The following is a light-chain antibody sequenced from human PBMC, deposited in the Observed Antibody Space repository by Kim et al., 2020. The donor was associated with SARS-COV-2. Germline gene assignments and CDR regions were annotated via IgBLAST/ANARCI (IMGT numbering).Light chain of an antibody. CDR3: QQYGSSPPVT. CDR1: QSFSSSY. Sequence: PGERATLSCRASQSFSSSYLAWYQQKPGQAPRLLIYGASSRATGIPDRFSGSGSGTDFTLTISRLEPEDFAVYYCQQYGSSPPVTFGGGTKVDIK. V-gene: IGKV3-20*01. CDR2: GAS. J-gene: IGKJ4*01.